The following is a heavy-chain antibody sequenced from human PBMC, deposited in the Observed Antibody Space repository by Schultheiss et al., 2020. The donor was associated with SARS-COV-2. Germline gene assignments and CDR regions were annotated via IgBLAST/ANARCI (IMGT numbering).Heavy chain of an antibody. CDR3: ARDQDYGRNAFDI. J-gene: IGHJ3*02. CDR2: INHRGST. V-gene: IGHV4-34*01. Sequence: SETLSLTCAVHGGSLSGYYWSWIRQPPGKRLEWIGDINHRGSTNYIPSLRSRVTISVDTSKNQFSLKLNSVTAADTAVYYCARDQDYGRNAFDIWGQGTMVTVSS. D-gene: IGHD4/OR15-4a*01. CDR1: GGSLSGYY.